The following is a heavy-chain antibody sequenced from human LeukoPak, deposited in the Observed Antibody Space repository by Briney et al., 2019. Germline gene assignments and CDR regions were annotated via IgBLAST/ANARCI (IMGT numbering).Heavy chain of an antibody. D-gene: IGHD3-16*02. V-gene: IGHV4-39*07. CDR1: GDSISSSTYY. CDR2: IYYSGST. Sequence: PSETLSLTCTVSGDSISSSTYYWGWIRQPPGKGLEWIGSIYYSGSTNYNPSLKSRVTISVDTSKSQFSLKLSSVTAADTAVYYCARVGVLITFGGVIRAFDIWGQGTMVTVSS. J-gene: IGHJ3*02. CDR3: ARVGVLITFGGVIRAFDI.